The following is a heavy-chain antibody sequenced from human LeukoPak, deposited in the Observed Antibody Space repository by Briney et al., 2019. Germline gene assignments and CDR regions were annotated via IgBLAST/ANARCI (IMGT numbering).Heavy chain of an antibody. CDR2: IYYSGST. D-gene: IGHD3-22*01. V-gene: IGHV4-31*03. J-gene: IGHJ5*02. CDR1: GGSISSGGYY. Sequence: PSETLSLTCTVSGGSISSGGYYWSWIRQHPGKGLEWIGHIYYSGSTYYNPSLKSRVTISVDTSKNQFSLKLSSVTAADTAVYYCAAYPRYYYDSSGYRPQQTWGQGTLVTVSS. CDR3: AAYPRYYYDSSGYRPQQT.